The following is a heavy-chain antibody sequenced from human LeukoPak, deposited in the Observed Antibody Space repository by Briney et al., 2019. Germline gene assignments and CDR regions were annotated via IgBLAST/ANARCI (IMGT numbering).Heavy chain of an antibody. V-gene: IGHV4-39*07. J-gene: IGHJ6*03. CDR3: ARGFLYYYGSGSYYAYYYYYMDV. CDR2: IIYSGGT. D-gene: IGHD3-10*01. CDR1: GGSISSTSYY. Sequence: SETLSLTCTVSGGSISSTSYYWGWIRQPPGKGLEWIGRIIYSGGTYYNPSLKSRVTISVDTSKNQFSLKLSSVTAADTAVYYCARGFLYYYGSGSYYAYYYYYMDVWGKGTTVTVSS.